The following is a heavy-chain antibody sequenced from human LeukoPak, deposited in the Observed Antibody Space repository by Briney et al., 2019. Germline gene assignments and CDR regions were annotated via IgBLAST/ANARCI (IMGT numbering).Heavy chain of an antibody. Sequence: PSETLSLTCTVSGGSISSYYWSWIRQPPGKGLEWIGYIYYSGSTNYNPSLKSRVTISVDPSTNQFSLKVSSAPAADPAMSYRARGYGDFYYWGQGTLVTVSS. V-gene: IGHV4-59*01. CDR3: ARGYGDFYY. CDR2: IYYSGST. J-gene: IGHJ4*02. D-gene: IGHD4-17*01. CDR1: GGSISSYY.